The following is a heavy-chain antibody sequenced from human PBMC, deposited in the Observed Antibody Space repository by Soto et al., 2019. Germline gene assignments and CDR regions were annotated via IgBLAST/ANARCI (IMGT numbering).Heavy chain of an antibody. J-gene: IGHJ4*02. CDR1: GFTFTSSA. D-gene: IGHD3-22*01. CDR2: IVVGSGNT. CDR3: AAGPFTYYYDSSGYPY. V-gene: IGHV1-58*01. Sequence: SVKVSCKASGFTFTSSAVQWVRQARGQRLEWIGWIVVGSGNTNYAQKFQERVTITRDMSTSTAYMELSSLRSEDTAVYYCAAGPFTYYYDSSGYPYWGQGTLVTVSS.